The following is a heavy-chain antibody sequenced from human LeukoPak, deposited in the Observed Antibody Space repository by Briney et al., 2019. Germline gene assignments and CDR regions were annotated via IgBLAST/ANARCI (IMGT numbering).Heavy chain of an antibody. D-gene: IGHD6-19*01. J-gene: IGHJ5*02. CDR3: ARGGYSSGGSLGFGP. CDR2: SNSNSGAT. CDR1: GYTXTGYY. V-gene: IGHV1-2*02. Sequence: ASVRVSCKASGYTXTGYYMHWARQAPGQGLEWMGWSNSNSGATNYAQRFQGRVTVTRDTSISTAYMKLSRLTSDDTAVYYCARGGYSSGGSLGFGPWGQGTLVTVSS.